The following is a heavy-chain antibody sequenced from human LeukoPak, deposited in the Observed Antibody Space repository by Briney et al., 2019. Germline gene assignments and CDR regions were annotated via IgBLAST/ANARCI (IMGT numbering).Heavy chain of an antibody. V-gene: IGHV3-9*01. Sequence: GGSLRLSCAASGFTFDDYAMHWVRQAPGKGLEWVSGISRNSGSIGYADSVKGRFTISRDNAKSSLYLQMNSLRAEDTALYYCAKGSTYYYDSSGYFLDYWGQGTLVTVSS. D-gene: IGHD3-22*01. CDR3: AKGSTYYYDSSGYFLDY. CDR1: GFTFDDYA. J-gene: IGHJ4*02. CDR2: ISRNSGSI.